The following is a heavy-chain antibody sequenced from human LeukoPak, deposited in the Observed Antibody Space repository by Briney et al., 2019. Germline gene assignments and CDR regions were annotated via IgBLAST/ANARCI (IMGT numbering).Heavy chain of an antibody. CDR3: AKGGGYEAQYYYYYLDV. CDR1: GFTFSNYA. J-gene: IGHJ6*03. CDR2: ISGSASST. Sequence: SGGSLRLSCAASGFTFSNYAMSWVRQAPGKGLEWVSAISGSASSTYHADSVKGRFTVSRDNSKNTLYLQMKSLRAEDTAVYYCAKGGGYEAQYYYYYLDVWGKGTTVTISS. D-gene: IGHD5-12*01. V-gene: IGHV3-23*01.